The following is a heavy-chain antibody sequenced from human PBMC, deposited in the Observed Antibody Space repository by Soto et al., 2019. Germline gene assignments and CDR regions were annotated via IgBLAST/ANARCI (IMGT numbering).Heavy chain of an antibody. CDR1: GYTFTSYA. V-gene: IGHV1-3*01. Sequence: ASVKVSCKASGYTFTSYAMHWVRQAPGQRLEWMGWINAGNGNTKYSQKFQGRVTITRDTSASTAYMELSSLRSEDTAVYYCARDYGDFDTFDYWGQGTLVTVSS. CDR3: ARDYGDFDTFDY. J-gene: IGHJ4*02. CDR2: INAGNGNT. D-gene: IGHD3-9*01.